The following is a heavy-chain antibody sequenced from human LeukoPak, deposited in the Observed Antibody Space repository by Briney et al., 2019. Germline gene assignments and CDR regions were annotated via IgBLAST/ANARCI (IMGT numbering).Heavy chain of an antibody. D-gene: IGHD6-13*01. CDR3: ARIDGEGSSWSPDMYFDY. CDR1: GGSISSSSYY. CDR2: IYSSGST. J-gene: IGHJ4*02. Sequence: SETLSLTCTVSGGSISSSSYYWGWIRQPPGKGLEWIGSIYSSGSTYYNPSLKSRVTISVDTSKNQFSLKLSSVTAADTAVYYFARIDGEGSSWSPDMYFDYWGQGTLVTVSS. V-gene: IGHV4-39*01.